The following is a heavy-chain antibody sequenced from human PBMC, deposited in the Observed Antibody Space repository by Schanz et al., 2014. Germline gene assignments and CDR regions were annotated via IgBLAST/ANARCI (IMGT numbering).Heavy chain of an antibody. Sequence: QVQLQESGPGLVKPSETLSLTCTVSGVSICGYYWSWIRQPPGKGLEWIGYIFFSGSTTYNPSFNSRWPIPVDMPKNQFALTLSSVPAADTAVYYCARLGVGDKAYYYYGTDVWGQGTTVLVSS. J-gene: IGHJ6*02. CDR1: GVSICGYY. CDR2: IFFSGST. D-gene: IGHD1-26*01. V-gene: IGHV4-59*08. CDR3: ARLGVGDKAYYYYGTDV.